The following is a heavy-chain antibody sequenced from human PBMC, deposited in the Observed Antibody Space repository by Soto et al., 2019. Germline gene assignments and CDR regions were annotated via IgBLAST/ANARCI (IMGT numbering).Heavy chain of an antibody. V-gene: IGHV3-30-3*01. Sequence: GGSLRLSCAASGFAFSSYAMHWGRRGPGKGLEWVAVISYDASNKYYADAVKGRFTTSRDNSKKTMYLQMSSLRAEDTAVYYCARTFSSGWYGDSDFWGQGTLVTVSS. CDR2: ISYDASNK. CDR3: ARTFSSGWYGDSDF. J-gene: IGHJ4*02. CDR1: GFAFSSYA. D-gene: IGHD6-19*01.